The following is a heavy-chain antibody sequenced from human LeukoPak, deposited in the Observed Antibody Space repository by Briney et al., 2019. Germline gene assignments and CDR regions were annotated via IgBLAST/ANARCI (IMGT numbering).Heavy chain of an antibody. CDR1: GFTVSSNY. Sequence: GGSLRLSCAASGFTVSSNYMSWVRQAPGKGLEWVSVIYSGGSTYYADSVKGRFTISRDNSKNTLYLQMNSLRAEGTAVYYCARDRGAVGCFQHWGQGTLVTVSS. CDR2: IYSGGST. CDR3: ARDRGAVGCFQH. D-gene: IGHD3-10*01. V-gene: IGHV3-53*01. J-gene: IGHJ1*01.